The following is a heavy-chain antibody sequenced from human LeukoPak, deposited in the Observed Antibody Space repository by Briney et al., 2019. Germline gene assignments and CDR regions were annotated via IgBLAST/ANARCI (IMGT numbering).Heavy chain of an antibody. D-gene: IGHD1-26*01. CDR3: ARDRVGAATSVWFDP. CDR2: INPSGGST. CDR1: GYTFTSYY. Sequence: ASVKVSCKASGYTFTSYYMHWVRQAPGQGLEWMGIINPSGGSTSYAQKLQGRVTMTRDMSTSTVYMELSSLRSEDTAVYYCARDRVGAATSVWFDPWGQGTLVTVSS. J-gene: IGHJ5*02. V-gene: IGHV1-46*04.